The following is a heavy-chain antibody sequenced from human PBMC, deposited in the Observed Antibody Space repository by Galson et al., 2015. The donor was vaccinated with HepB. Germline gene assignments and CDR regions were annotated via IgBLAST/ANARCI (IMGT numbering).Heavy chain of an antibody. Sequence: SVKVSCKASGGTFSSYAINWVRQAPGQGPEWMGGIIPIFGIANYAQNFQGRVTITADKSTGTAYMELSSLRSEDTAVYYCARDAEYDSGGYYHYWGQGTLVTVSS. CDR3: ARDAEYDSGGYYHY. D-gene: IGHD3-22*01. CDR2: IIPIFGIA. V-gene: IGHV1-69*10. CDR1: GGTFSSYA. J-gene: IGHJ4*02.